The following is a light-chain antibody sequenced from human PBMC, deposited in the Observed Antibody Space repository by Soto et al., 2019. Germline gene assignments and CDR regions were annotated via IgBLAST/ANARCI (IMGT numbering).Light chain of an antibody. J-gene: IGLJ2*01. CDR3: SSYTSSNTLL. V-gene: IGLV2-14*01. CDR1: SSDIGSYSY. Sequence: LTQPASVSGSPGQSITISCTGSSSDIGSYSYVSWYQHHPGTAPKLMIYEVDSRPSGVSNRFSGSKSGNTASLTISGLQAGDEGDYYCSSYTSSNTLLFGGGTKLTVL. CDR2: EVD.